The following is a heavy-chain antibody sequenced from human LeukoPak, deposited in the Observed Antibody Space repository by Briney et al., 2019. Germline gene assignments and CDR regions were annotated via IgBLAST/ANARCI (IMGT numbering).Heavy chain of an antibody. CDR2: IIPILGIA. Sequence: ASVKVSCKASGGTFSSYTISWVRQAPGQGLEWMGRIIPILGIANYAQKFRGRVTITADKSTSTAYMELSSLRSEDTAVYYCARVSSVTYYGMDVWGQGTTVTASS. CDR1: GGTFSSYT. CDR3: ARVSSVTYYGMDV. J-gene: IGHJ6*02. D-gene: IGHD4-17*01. V-gene: IGHV1-69*02.